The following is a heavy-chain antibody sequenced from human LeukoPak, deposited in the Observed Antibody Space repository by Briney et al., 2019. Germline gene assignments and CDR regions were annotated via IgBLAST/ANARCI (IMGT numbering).Heavy chain of an antibody. V-gene: IGHV3-74*01. J-gene: IGHJ4*02. CDR2: IKSDGSST. CDR3: ARDRGYTQDY. D-gene: IGHD5-12*01. Sequence: PGGSLRLSCAASGLTFSSYWMHWVHQAPGKGLVWVSHIKSDGSSTSYADSVKGRFTISRDNAKNTLYLQMNSLRAEDTAVYYCARDRGYTQDYWGQGTLVTVSS. CDR1: GLTFSSYW.